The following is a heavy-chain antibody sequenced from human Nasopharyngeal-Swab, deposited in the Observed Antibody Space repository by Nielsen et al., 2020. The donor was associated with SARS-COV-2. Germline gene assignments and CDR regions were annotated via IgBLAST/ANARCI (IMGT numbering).Heavy chain of an antibody. D-gene: IGHD4-11*01. Sequence: SETLPLTCTVSGGSIGSYYWSWIRQPPGKGLEWIGYIYYSGSTNYNPSLKSRVTISVDTSKNQFSLKLSSVTAADTAVYYCARDASNYGDYYYYYGMDVWGQGTTVTVSS. CDR2: IYYSGST. J-gene: IGHJ6*02. V-gene: IGHV4-59*01. CDR1: GGSIGSYY. CDR3: ARDASNYGDYYYYYGMDV.